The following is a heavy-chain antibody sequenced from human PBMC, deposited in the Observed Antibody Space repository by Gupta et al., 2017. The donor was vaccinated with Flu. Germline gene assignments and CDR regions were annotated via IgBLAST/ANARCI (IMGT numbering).Heavy chain of an antibody. CDR1: GASINGGPQY. Sequence: QLQLQASGPGLVKPSETLSLTCTVSGASINGGPQYWGWIRQPPGKGLEWIGIKYDSGSTYYNPSLRSRVSISVDMSKNQFSLRLISVTAADPAVYYCCRAPHYWGQGILVAVSS. V-gene: IGHV4-39*01. CDR2: KYDSGST. J-gene: IGHJ4*02. CDR3: CRAPHY.